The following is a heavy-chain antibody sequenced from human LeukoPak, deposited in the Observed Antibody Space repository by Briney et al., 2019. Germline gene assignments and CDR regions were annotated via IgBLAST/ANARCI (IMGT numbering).Heavy chain of an antibody. CDR2: TYYRSKWYN. V-gene: IGHV6-1*01. CDR3: ARGWRWGYYFDY. Sequence: SQTLSLTCAISGDSVSTDSAAWNWIRQSPSRGLEGLGRTYYRSKWYNDYAVSVKSRITINPDTSKNQFSLQLNSVTPEDTAVYYCARGWRWGYYFDYWGQGTLVTVSS. J-gene: IGHJ4*02. CDR1: GDSVSTDSAA. D-gene: IGHD1-26*01.